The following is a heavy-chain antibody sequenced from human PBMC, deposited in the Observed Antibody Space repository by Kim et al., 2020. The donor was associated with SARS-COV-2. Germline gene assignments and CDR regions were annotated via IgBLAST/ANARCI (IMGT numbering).Heavy chain of an antibody. D-gene: IGHD3-10*01. V-gene: IGHV4-4*02. Sequence: NYNPSLKSRVSILVDKSKNQFSLKMWSVTAADTAVYYCARAGSTVKFFDFWGLGTLVTVAS. CDR3: ARAGSTVKFFDF. J-gene: IGHJ4*02.